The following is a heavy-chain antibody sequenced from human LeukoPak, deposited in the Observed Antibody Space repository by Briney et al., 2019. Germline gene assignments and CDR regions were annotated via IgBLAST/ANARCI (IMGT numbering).Heavy chain of an antibody. Sequence: GASVKVSCKASGYTFTSYGISWVRQAPGQGLEWMGWISAYNGNTNYAQKLQGRVTMTTDTSTSTAYMELRSLRSDATAVYYCARDLGYSSSWYNWFDPWGQGTLVTVSS. CDR2: ISAYNGNT. J-gene: IGHJ5*02. V-gene: IGHV1-18*01. CDR3: ARDLGYSSSWYNWFDP. CDR1: GYTFTSYG. D-gene: IGHD6-13*01.